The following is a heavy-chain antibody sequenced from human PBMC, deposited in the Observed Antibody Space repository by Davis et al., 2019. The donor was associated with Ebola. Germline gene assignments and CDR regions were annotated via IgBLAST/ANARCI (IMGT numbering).Heavy chain of an antibody. CDR1: GVSISGGAHS. V-gene: IGHV4-30-2*06. J-gene: IGHJ5*01. Sequence: SETLSLTCVVSGVSISGGAHSWSWIRQSPGKGLEWMGYIYHSGSSFYNPSLKSRVSMSIDRSKNHFSLRLTSVTAVDTAVYYCARGAWRFDPWGQGTVATVSS. CDR2: IYHSGSS. CDR3: ARGAWRFDP.